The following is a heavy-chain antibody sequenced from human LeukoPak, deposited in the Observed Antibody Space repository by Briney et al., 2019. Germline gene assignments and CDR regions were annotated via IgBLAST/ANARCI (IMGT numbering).Heavy chain of an antibody. J-gene: IGHJ4*02. CDR2: INAGNGNT. CDR3: ARDGGSGWYRY. D-gene: IGHD6-19*01. V-gene: IGHV1-3*01. Sequence: ASVKVSCKASGYTFTSYAMHWVRQAPGQRLEWMGWINAGNGNTKYSRKFQGRVTITRDTSASTAYMELSSLRSEDTAVYYCARDGGSGWYRYWGQGTLVTVSS. CDR1: GYTFTSYA.